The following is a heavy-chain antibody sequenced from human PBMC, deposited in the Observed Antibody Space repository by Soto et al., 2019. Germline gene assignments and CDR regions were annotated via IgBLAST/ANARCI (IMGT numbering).Heavy chain of an antibody. V-gene: IGHV1-2*02. CDR2: INPNSGGT. D-gene: IGHD1-26*01. J-gene: IGHJ6*02. CDR1: GYTFTGYY. Sequence: QVQLVQSGAEVKKPGASVKVSCKASGYTFTGYYMHWVRQAPGQGLEWMGWINPNSGGTNYAQKFQGRVTMPRDTSISTAYMELSRLRSDDTAVYYCARRGSSHYYYCGMDVWGQGTTVTVSS. CDR3: ARRGSSHYYYCGMDV.